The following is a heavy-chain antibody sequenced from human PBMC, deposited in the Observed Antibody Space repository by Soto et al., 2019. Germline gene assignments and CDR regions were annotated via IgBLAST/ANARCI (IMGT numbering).Heavy chain of an antibody. CDR1: GFTVSNNY. CDR2: IYSGGYT. D-gene: IGHD3-10*01. Sequence: EVQLVESGGGLIQPGGSLRLSCAVSGFTVSNNYMSWVRQAPGKGLEGVSVIYSGGYTAYGDSVKGRFTISRDNSKNNLNIQMDGRGAARPGVFYCATARGGGGYWGQGTLVTVSS. J-gene: IGHJ4*02. CDR3: ATARGGGGY. V-gene: IGHV3-53*01.